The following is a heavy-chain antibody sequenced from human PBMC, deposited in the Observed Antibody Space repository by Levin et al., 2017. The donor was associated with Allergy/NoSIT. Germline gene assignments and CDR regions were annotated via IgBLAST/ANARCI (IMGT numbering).Heavy chain of an antibody. CDR2: ISSSGSTI. V-gene: IGHV3-11*01. CDR3: ATYSSGWYDAFDI. D-gene: IGHD6-19*01. CDR1: GFTFSDYY. J-gene: IGHJ3*02. Sequence: LSLTCAASGFTFSDYYMSWIRQAPGKGLEWVSYISSSGSTIYYADSVKGRFTISRDNAKNSLYLQMNSLRAEDTAVYYCATYSSGWYDAFDIWGQGTMVTVSS.